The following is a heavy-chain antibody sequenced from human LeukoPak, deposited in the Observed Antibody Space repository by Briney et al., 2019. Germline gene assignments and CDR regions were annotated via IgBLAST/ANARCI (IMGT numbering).Heavy chain of an antibody. D-gene: IGHD3-3*01. CDR2: IYYSGST. CDR1: GGSISSSSYY. Sequence: PSETLSLTCTVSGGSISSSSYYWGWIRQPPGKGLEWIGSIYYSGSTYYNPSLKSRVTISVDTSKNQFSLKLSSVTAADTAVYYCASLAPYYDFWSGYYQGWFDPWGQGTLVTVSS. J-gene: IGHJ5*02. V-gene: IGHV4-39*01. CDR3: ASLAPYYDFWSGYYQGWFDP.